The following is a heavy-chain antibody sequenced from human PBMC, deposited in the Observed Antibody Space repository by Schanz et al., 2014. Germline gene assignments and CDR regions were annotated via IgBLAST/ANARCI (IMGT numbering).Heavy chain of an antibody. J-gene: IGHJ4*02. CDR2: ISPYNGNT. D-gene: IGHD6-19*01. CDR3: ARGGYSSGWYG. V-gene: IGHV1-18*04. CDR1: GYTFSFTSYN. Sequence: QVQVEQSGPEVKKPGASVTVSCQASGYTFSFTSYNVHWVRQAPGQGLEWMGWISPYNGNTNYAPKVQGRVTVTTDTSTSTVYMELRSLRSDDTAVYYCARGGYSSGWYGWGQGTLVIVSS.